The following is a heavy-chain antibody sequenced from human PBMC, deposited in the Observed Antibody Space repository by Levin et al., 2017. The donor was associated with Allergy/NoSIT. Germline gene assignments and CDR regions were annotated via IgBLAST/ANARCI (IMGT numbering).Heavy chain of an antibody. CDR1: GFSFSSSS. J-gene: IGHJ2*01. CDR2: ITTSTSI. D-gene: IGHD5-18*01. V-gene: IGHV3-69-1*01. CDR3: ARDSRDTYGCRYFDL. Sequence: GGSLRLSCAASGFSFSSSSLNWVRQAPGRGLEWVSAITTSTSIHYADSVQGRFTISRDNAKNSLYLQMNSLRAEDTAVYYCARDSRDTYGCRYFDLWGRDTLVTVSS.